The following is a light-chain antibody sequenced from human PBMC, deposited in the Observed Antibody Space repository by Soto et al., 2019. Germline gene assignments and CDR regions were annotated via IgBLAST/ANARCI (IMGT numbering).Light chain of an antibody. CDR1: SSDVGTQNY. CDR3: LSYTCSYTVV. Sequence: QSALTQPASVSGSPGQSITISCTGSSSDVGTQNYVSWYQQHPDKAPKLMIYEVSDRPSGVSNRFSGSKSGNTASLTISGVQAEDEADYYCLSYTCSYTVVFGGGTKVTVL. V-gene: IGLV2-14*01. J-gene: IGLJ2*01. CDR2: EVS.